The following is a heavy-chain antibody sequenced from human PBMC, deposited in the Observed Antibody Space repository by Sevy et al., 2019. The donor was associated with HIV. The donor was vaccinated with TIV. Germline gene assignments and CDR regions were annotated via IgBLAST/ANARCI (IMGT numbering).Heavy chain of an antibody. J-gene: IGHJ4*02. CDR2: ISGSGGST. V-gene: IGHV3-23*01. Sequence: GGCLRLSCAASGFTFSSYAMSWVRQAPGKGLEWVSAISGSGGSTYYADSVKGRFTISRDNSKNTLYLQMNSLRAEDTTVYYCAKVYSVPSCYTKVLDYWGQGTLVTVSS. CDR3: AKVYSVPSCYTKVLDY. CDR1: GFTFSSYA. D-gene: IGHD2-2*02.